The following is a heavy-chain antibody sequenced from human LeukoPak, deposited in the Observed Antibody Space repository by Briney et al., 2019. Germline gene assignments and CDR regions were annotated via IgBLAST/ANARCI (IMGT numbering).Heavy chain of an antibody. D-gene: IGHD6-13*01. Sequence: GRSLRLSCAASGFTFDDYAVHWVRQAPGKGLEWVSGISWNSGSIGYADSVKGRFTISRDNAKKSLYLQMHSLRAEDMALYYCAKGLSSSWYGYFDYWGQGTLVTVSS. CDR1: GFTFDDYA. CDR2: ISWNSGSI. CDR3: AKGLSSSWYGYFDY. V-gene: IGHV3-9*03. J-gene: IGHJ4*02.